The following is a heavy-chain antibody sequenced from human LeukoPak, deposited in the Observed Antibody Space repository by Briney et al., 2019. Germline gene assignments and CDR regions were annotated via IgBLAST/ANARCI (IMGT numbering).Heavy chain of an antibody. V-gene: IGHV1-69*05. CDR2: IIPILGTA. CDR3: ARGQINYDSSGYYYGYFQH. D-gene: IGHD3-22*01. CDR1: GGTFSSYA. J-gene: IGHJ1*01. Sequence: SVKVSCKASGGTFSSYAISWVRQAPGQGREWMGWIIPILGTANYAQKFQGRVTITREESTSTAYMELSSLRSEDTAVYYCARGQINYDSSGYYYGYFQHWGQGTLVTVSS.